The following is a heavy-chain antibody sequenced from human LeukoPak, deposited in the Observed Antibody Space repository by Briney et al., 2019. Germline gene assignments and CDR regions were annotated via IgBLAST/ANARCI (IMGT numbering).Heavy chain of an antibody. CDR1: TGSISSYY. V-gene: IGHV4-59*01. Sequence: TSETLSLTCSVSTGSISSYYWSWIRQPPGKGLEWIGYTYYSGSTNYNPSLKSRVTISVDTSKNQFSLKLSSVTAADTAVYYCATKEPDYYDSSGYYPEAFDIWGQGTMVTVSS. CDR3: ATKEPDYYDSSGYYPEAFDI. CDR2: TYYSGST. D-gene: IGHD3-22*01. J-gene: IGHJ3*02.